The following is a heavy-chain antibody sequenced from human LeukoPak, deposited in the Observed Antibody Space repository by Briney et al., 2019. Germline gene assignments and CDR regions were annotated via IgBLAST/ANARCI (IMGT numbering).Heavy chain of an antibody. CDR1: GFTFSDYY. V-gene: IGHV3-11*01. Sequence: GGSLRLSCAASGFTFSDYYMSWIRQAPGKGLEWVSYISSSGSTIYYADSVKGRFTISRDNSKNTLYLQMNSLRAEDTAVYYCARSRYSSGRGAFEYWGQGTLVTVSS. J-gene: IGHJ4*02. CDR2: ISSSGSTI. CDR3: ARSRYSSGRGAFEY. D-gene: IGHD6-19*01.